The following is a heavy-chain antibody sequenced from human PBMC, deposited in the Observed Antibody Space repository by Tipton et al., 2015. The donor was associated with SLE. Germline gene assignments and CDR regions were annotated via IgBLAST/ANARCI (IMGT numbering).Heavy chain of an antibody. J-gene: IGHJ3*02. Sequence: TLSLTCTVSGGSLTNHHWNWFRQPQGKGLEWIGFIHYSGTPPDNPSLKSRVTMSVDMAKNQFSLRLTSVTAADTAVDYCARTLGAIAHTVYDAFDIWGQGKMVTVSS. V-gene: IGHV4-59*11. CDR2: IHYSGTP. CDR1: GGSLTNHH. D-gene: IGHD1-26*01. CDR3: ARTLGAIAHTVYDAFDI.